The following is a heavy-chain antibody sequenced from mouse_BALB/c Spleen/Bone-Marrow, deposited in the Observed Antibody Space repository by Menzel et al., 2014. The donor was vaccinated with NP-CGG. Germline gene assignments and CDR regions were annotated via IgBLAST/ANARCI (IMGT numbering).Heavy chain of an antibody. CDR1: GFTFSSFG. D-gene: IGHD1-1*01. Sequence: EVQVVESGGGLVQPGGSRKLSCAASGFTFSSFGMHWVRQAPEKGLEWVAYISSGSSTIYYGDTVMGRFTIPRDNPKNTLFLQMTSLRSEDTATYYCVRSGSSSGYFDYWGQGTTLTVSS. CDR2: ISSGSSTI. CDR3: VRSGSSSGYFDY. J-gene: IGHJ2*01. V-gene: IGHV5-17*02.